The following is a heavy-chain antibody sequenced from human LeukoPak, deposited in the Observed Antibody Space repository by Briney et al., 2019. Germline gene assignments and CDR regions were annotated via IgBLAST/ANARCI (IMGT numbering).Heavy chain of an antibody. CDR3: ARALRYCSTTRCQYYFDY. D-gene: IGHD2-2*01. V-gene: IGHV1-8*01. CDR2: MNPNSGNT. J-gene: IGHJ4*02. Sequence: GASVKVSCKASGYTFTNYDINWVRQAAGQGLEWMGWMNPNSGNTGYAQKFQGRVTMTRNTSISTAYMELSSLKSEDTAVYYCARALRYCSTTRCQYYFDYWGQGTLVTVSS. CDR1: GYTFTNYD.